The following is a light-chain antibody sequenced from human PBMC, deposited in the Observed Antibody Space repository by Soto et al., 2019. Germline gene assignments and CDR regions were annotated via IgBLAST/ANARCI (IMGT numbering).Light chain of an antibody. J-gene: IGKJ1*01. CDR1: QDISNY. CDR3: QQYDNRPPWT. Sequence: DIQMTQSPSSLSASVGDRVTITCQASQDISNYLNWYQQKPGKAPKLLIYDASNLETGVPSRFSRSGSGTGFTFTISSLQPEDIATYYCQQYDNRPPWTFGQGTKVEIK. CDR2: DAS. V-gene: IGKV1-33*01.